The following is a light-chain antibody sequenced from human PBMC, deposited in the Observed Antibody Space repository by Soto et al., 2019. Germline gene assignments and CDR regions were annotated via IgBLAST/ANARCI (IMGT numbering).Light chain of an antibody. V-gene: IGLV2-8*01. Sequence: QSVLTQPPSASGSPVQSVTISCTGTKKDICVYYFFSWYQHHPGKAPRLIIYEVVQRPSGVPDRFSGSKSGNTASLTVSGIQAADEADYFCKSYAGSXTYVCGSGTKV. CDR1: KKDICVYYF. J-gene: IGLJ1*01. CDR2: EVV. CDR3: KSYAGSXTYV.